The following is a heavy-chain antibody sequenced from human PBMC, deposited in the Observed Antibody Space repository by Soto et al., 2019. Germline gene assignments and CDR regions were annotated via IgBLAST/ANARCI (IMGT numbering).Heavy chain of an antibody. D-gene: IGHD3-10*01. Sequence: SETLSLTCAVYGGSFSGYYWSWIRQPPGKGLEWIGEINHSGSTNYNPSLKSRVTISVDTSKNQFSLKLSPVTAAETAVYYCARSPRNHKNPYYYGSGSYFRPPLATAYYMDVWGKGTTVTVSS. CDR2: INHSGST. CDR3: ARSPRNHKNPYYYGSGSYFRPPLATAYYMDV. J-gene: IGHJ6*03. CDR1: GGSFSGYY. V-gene: IGHV4-34*01.